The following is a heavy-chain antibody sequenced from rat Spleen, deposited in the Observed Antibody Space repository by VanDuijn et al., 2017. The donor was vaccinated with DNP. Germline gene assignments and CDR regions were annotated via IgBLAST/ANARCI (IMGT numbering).Heavy chain of an antibody. CDR1: GFSFSDFD. V-gene: IGHV5-22*01. J-gene: IGHJ2*01. CDR2: MSPTSRSS. Sequence: EVQLVESGGGLVQPGRSLKLSCAASGFSFSDFDMAWVRQAPTKGLEWVACMSPTSRSSYYGDSVKGRVTISRDNTKSILLLQMSSLGSEETATYHCARRRYGYGLFDYWGQGVMVTVSS. CDR3: ARRRYGYGLFDY. D-gene: IGHD1-7*01.